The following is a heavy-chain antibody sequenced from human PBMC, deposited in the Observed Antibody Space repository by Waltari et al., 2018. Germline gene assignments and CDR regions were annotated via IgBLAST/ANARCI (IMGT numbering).Heavy chain of an antibody. CDR1: GGTFSSYA. CDR2: IIPILGIA. D-gene: IGHD3-10*01. V-gene: IGHV1-69*04. J-gene: IGHJ3*02. Sequence: QVQLVQSAAEVKKPGSSVKVSCKASGGTFSSYAISWVRQAPGQGLEWMGGIIPILGIANDAQKVQGRVTITADESTSTAYMELSSLRSEDTAVYYCARERSYYGSGSYYNNDAFDIWGQGTMVTVSS. CDR3: ARERSYYGSGSYYNNDAFDI.